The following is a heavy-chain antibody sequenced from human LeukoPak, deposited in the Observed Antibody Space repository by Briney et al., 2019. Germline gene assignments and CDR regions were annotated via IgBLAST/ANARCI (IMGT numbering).Heavy chain of an antibody. V-gene: IGHV1-69*13. Sequence: SVKLSCKASGGTFSSYAISWVRQAPGQGLEWMGGIIPIFGTANYAQKFQGRVTITADESTSTAYMELSSLRSEDTAVYYCAREDIVVVVAATLANNYYYGMDVWGQGTTVTVSS. J-gene: IGHJ6*02. CDR1: GGTFSSYA. CDR3: AREDIVVVVAATLANNYYYGMDV. CDR2: IIPIFGTA. D-gene: IGHD2-15*01.